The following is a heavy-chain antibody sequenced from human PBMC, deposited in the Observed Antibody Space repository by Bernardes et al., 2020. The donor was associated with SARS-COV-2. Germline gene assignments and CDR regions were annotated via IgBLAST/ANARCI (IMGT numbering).Heavy chain of an antibody. CDR2: ISAYNGNT. D-gene: IGHD3-3*01. V-gene: IGHV1-18*01. Sequence: ASVKVSCKASGYTFTSYGIGWVRQAPGQGLEWMGWISAYNGNTNYAQKLQGRVTMTTDTSTSTAYMELRSLRSDDTAVYYCARVGSSITIFGVVTRRGYDVWGQGTTVTVSS. CDR1: GYTFTSYG. J-gene: IGHJ6*02. CDR3: ARVGSSITIFGVVTRRGYDV.